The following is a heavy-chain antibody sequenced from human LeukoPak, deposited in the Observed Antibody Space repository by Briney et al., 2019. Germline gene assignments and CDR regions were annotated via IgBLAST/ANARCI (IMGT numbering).Heavy chain of an antibody. Sequence: ASVKVSCKASGYTFTSYYMHWVRQAPGQGLEWMGIINPSGGSTSYAQKFQGRVTMTRDTSTSTVYMELSSLRSEDTAVYYCAREEVLVWFGELLDYWGQGTLVTVSS. D-gene: IGHD3-10*01. CDR1: GYTFTSYY. V-gene: IGHV1-46*01. CDR2: INPSGGST. J-gene: IGHJ4*02. CDR3: AREEVLVWFGELLDY.